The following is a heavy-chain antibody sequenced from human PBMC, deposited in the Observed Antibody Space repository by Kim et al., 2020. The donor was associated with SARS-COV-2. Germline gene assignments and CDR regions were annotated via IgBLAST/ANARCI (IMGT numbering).Heavy chain of an antibody. Sequence: SETLSLTCTVSGGSISSSSYYWGWIRQPPGKGLEWIGSIYYSGSTYYNPSLKSRVTISVDTSKNQFSLKLSSVTAADTAVYYCARRIAAAGTRVVWFDPWGQGTLVTVSS. CDR3: ARRIAAAGTRVVWFDP. V-gene: IGHV4-39*01. D-gene: IGHD6-13*01. CDR1: GGSISSSSYY. J-gene: IGHJ5*02. CDR2: IYYSGST.